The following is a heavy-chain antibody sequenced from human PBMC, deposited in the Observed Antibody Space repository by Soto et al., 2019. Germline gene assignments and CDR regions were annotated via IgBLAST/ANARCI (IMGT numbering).Heavy chain of an antibody. CDR3: AKDSTGGRDGYNYDY. Sequence: GGSLRLSCAASGFTFSSYAMSWVRQAPGKGLEWVSAISGSGGSTYYADSVKGRFTISRDNSKNTLYLQMNSLRAEDTAVYYCAKDSTGGRDGYNYDYWGQGTLVTVSS. V-gene: IGHV3-23*01. CDR1: GFTFSSYA. D-gene: IGHD5-12*01. CDR2: ISGSGGST. J-gene: IGHJ4*02.